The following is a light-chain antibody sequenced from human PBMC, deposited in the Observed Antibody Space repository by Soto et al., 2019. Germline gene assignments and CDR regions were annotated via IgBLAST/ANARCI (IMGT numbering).Light chain of an antibody. J-gene: IGKJ1*01. CDR1: QSLVFSDGNAY. CDR3: MQATHWPPT. CDR2: RAS. Sequence: DVVMTQSPLSLPVTLGQPASISCKSSQSLVFSDGNAYLNWFQQRPGQSPRRLIYRASNRDSGVPARFSGSWSGTDFTLQINGVEAEDVGVYYCMQATHWPPTFGRGTRVEIK. V-gene: IGKV2-30*01.